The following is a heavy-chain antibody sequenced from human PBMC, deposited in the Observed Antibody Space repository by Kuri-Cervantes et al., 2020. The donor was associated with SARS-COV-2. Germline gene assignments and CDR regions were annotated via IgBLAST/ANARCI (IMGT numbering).Heavy chain of an antibody. Sequence: GESLKISCVASGFTFSNYAIHWVRQAPGKGLEWVAVIWYDGKNEYYAGSVKGRFTISRDNSRNTVLLQMNILRAEDTDIYYCARGAANYYMDVWGTGTTVTVSS. CDR3: ARGAANYYMDV. J-gene: IGHJ6*03. D-gene: IGHD3-16*01. CDR2: IWYDGKNE. V-gene: IGHV3-33*08. CDR1: GFTFSNYA.